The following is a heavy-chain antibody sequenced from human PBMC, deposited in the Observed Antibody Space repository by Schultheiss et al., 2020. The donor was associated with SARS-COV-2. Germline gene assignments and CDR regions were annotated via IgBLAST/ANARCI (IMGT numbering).Heavy chain of an antibody. CDR2: IYHSGST. CDR1: GYSISSGYY. V-gene: IGHV4-38-2*01. Sequence: SETLSLTCAVSGYSISSGYYWGWIRQPPGKGLEWIGSIYHSGSTYYNPSLKSRVTISVDKSKNQFSLKLSSVTAADTAVYYCARVAYYYDSSGYSYYYGMDVWGQGTTVTVSS. D-gene: IGHD3-22*01. J-gene: IGHJ6*02. CDR3: ARVAYYYDSSGYSYYYGMDV.